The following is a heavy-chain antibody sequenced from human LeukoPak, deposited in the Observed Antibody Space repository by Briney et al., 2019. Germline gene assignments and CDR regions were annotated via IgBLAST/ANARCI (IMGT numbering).Heavy chain of an antibody. V-gene: IGHV4-34*01. D-gene: IGHD2-2*02. CDR1: GGSFSGYY. CDR3: ARGRIVVVPAAITRGSYYYYYMDV. J-gene: IGHJ6*03. CDR2: INHSGST. Sequence: PSETLSLTCAVYGGSFSGYYWSWIRQPPGKGLEWIGEINHSGSTNYNPSLKSRVTISVDTSKNQFSLKLSSVTAADTAVYYCARGRIVVVPAAITRGSYYYYYMDVWGKGTTVTVSS.